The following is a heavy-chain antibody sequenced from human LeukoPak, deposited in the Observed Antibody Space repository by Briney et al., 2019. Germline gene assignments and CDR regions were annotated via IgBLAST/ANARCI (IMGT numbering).Heavy chain of an antibody. CDR2: FDPEYGET. CDR3: AMTYYYGSGSPYIFDY. Sequence: ASVKVSCKVSGYTLTELSMHWVRQAPGKGLEWMGGFDPEYGETIYAQKFQGRVTMTEDTSTDTAYMELSSLRSEDTAVYYCAMTYYYGSGSPYIFDYWGQGALVTVSS. V-gene: IGHV1-24*01. CDR1: GYTLTELS. D-gene: IGHD3-10*01. J-gene: IGHJ4*02.